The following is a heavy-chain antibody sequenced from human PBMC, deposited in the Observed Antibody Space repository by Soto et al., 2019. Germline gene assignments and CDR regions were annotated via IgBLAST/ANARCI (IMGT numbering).Heavy chain of an antibody. D-gene: IGHD6-19*01. CDR1: GGSISSSSYY. J-gene: IGHJ3*02. CDR2: IYYSGST. Sequence: QLQLQESGPGLVKPSETLSLTCTVSGGSISSSSYYWGWIRQPPGKGLEWIGSIYYSGSTYYNPSLKRRVTLCVETSKNHSALRLCSVTAEDTAVYYCARRAEVEQWLKAFDICGQGTMVTVSS. V-gene: IGHV4-39*02. CDR3: ARRAEVEQWLKAFDI.